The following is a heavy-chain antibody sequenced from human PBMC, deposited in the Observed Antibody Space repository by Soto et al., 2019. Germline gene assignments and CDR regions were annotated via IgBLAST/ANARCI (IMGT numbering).Heavy chain of an antibody. CDR1: GFIFSNAW. J-gene: IGHJ4*02. D-gene: IGHD2-15*01. V-gene: IGHV3-15*07. CDR2: IKSKPDGGTI. CDR3: STGAPSVGLDY. Sequence: EVPLVESGGGLVKPGGSLRLSCAGSGFIFSNAWMNWVRQAPGKGLEWVGRIKSKPDGGTIDYAAPVKGRFTISRDDSKNTVYVQMNSLKTEDTGVYYCSTGAPSVGLDYWGQGTLVTVSS.